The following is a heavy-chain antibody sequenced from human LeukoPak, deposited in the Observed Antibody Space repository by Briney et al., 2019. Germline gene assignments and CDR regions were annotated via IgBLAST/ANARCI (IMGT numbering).Heavy chain of an antibody. CDR3: ASVGY. CDR2: IKQDGSEK. CDR1: GFTFSSDW. V-gene: IGHV3-7*01. Sequence: GGSLRLFCAASGFTFSSDWMSWVRQAPGKGLEGVANIKQDGSEKYYVDSVKGRFTISRDNAKKSLHLQMNSLRAEDTAVYYCASVGYWGQGTLVTVSS. J-gene: IGHJ4*02.